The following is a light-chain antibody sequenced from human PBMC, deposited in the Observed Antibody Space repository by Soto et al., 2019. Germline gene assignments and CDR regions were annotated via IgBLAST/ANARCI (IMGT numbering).Light chain of an antibody. Sequence: QSVLTQPPSASGTPGQRVTISCSASTSNIGTNYVYWYQQLPGTAPKLLIYRDDQRPSGVPDRFSGSKSGTSASLAISGLRSEDEADYFCAAWDDSLSGFHVFGTGTKVTVL. CDR1: TSNIGTNY. CDR3: AAWDDSLSGFHV. J-gene: IGLJ1*01. CDR2: RDD. V-gene: IGLV1-47*01.